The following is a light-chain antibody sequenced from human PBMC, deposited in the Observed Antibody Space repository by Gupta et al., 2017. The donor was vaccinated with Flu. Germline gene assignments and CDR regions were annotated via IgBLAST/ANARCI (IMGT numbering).Light chain of an antibody. J-gene: IGKJ4*01. Sequence: PSSLSVSVGDRVTITCRASQNIVRYLNWYQEKPGKAPKVLIYAASSLQSGVPSRFSGSGSGTDFTLTISSLQPEDFATYYCQQSDSTPRTFGGGTRVEIK. CDR1: QNIVRY. V-gene: IGKV1-39*01. CDR2: AAS. CDR3: QQSDSTPRT.